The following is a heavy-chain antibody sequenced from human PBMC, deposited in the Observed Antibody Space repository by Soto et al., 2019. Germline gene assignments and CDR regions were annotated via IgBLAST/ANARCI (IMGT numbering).Heavy chain of an antibody. J-gene: IGHJ2*01. D-gene: IGHD3-10*01. Sequence: EVHLLESGGGLVKPGGSLRLSCAASGFTFTNYAMTWVRQAPGKGLEWVSSISGGDGDTSYADSVKGRFTISRDNSENKMFLQMNSLRSDDTAVYYCAKDRFTSTVRKYWFFDLWGRGTLVTVSS. CDR3: AKDRFTSTVRKYWFFDL. CDR1: GFTFTNYA. CDR2: ISGGDGDT. V-gene: IGHV3-23*01.